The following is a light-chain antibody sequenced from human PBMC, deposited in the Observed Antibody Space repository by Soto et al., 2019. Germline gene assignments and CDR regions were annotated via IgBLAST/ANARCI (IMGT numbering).Light chain of an antibody. CDR3: QQYGSSLSWT. CDR1: QSVSSSY. J-gene: IGKJ2*02. V-gene: IGKV3-20*01. CDR2: GAS. Sequence: EIVLTQSPGTLSLSPGERATLSCRASQSVSSSYLAWYQQKPGQAPRLLIYGASSRATGIPDRFSGSGSGTDFTLTISSLEPEDFAVYYCQQYGSSLSWTFGQGTKLEIK.